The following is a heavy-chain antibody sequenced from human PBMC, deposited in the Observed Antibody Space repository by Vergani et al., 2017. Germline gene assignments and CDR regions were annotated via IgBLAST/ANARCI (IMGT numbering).Heavy chain of an antibody. CDR3: ARHISVVRPSSMTAFDY. CDR2: VFYGGRT. Sequence: QMQLQESGPGLVKPSETLSLSCTVSGDSISTSSYAWGWIRQPPGKTLEWIGTVFYGGRTSYNPSLKSRVTPSLDTSKKQISLHLTSVTAADTAVYYCARHISVVRPSSMTAFDYWGQGTLVTVSS. V-gene: IGHV4-39*01. J-gene: IGHJ4*02. D-gene: IGHD2-21*01. CDR1: GDSISTSSYA.